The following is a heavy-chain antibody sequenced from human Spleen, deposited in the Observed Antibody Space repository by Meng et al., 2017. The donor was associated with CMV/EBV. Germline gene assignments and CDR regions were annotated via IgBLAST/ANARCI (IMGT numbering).Heavy chain of an antibody. CDR1: LSTYG. Sequence: LSTYGMNWVRQAPGKGLEWISSISGSSPDMYYADSVKGRFTISRDNTKHLMYLQMNSLRAEDTAVYYCARESLPYYYDSSGLPFDYWGQGTLVTVSS. CDR2: ISGSSPDM. J-gene: IGHJ4*02. D-gene: IGHD3-22*01. CDR3: ARESLPYYYDSSGLPFDY. V-gene: IGHV3-21*01.